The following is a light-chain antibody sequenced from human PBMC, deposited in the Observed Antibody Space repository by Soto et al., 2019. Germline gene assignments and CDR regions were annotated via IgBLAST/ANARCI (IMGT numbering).Light chain of an antibody. CDR1: SSNIGSNT. CDR2: SNN. Sequence: QSVLTQPPSASGTPGQRVTISCSGSSSNIGSNTVNWYQQLPGTAPKLLIYSNNRRPSGVPDRFSGSKSGTSASLAISGLQSEDEADYYCAAWDDSLSGTYVFGTGTKLTVL. J-gene: IGLJ1*01. CDR3: AAWDDSLSGTYV. V-gene: IGLV1-44*01.